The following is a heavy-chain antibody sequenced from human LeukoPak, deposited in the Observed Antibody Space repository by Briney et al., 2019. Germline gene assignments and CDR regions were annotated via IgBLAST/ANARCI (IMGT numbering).Heavy chain of an antibody. J-gene: IGHJ6*03. CDR2: INPNSGGR. CDR1: GYTFTGYY. D-gene: IGHD6-19*01. CDR3: AREAVAGGYYYYMDV. Sequence: ASVKVSCKASGYTFTGYYMHWVRPAPGQGLEWMGWINPNSGGRNYAQKFQGRVTMTRDTSISTAYMELSRLRSDDTAVYYCAREAVAGGYYYYMDVWGKGTTVTVSS. V-gene: IGHV1-2*02.